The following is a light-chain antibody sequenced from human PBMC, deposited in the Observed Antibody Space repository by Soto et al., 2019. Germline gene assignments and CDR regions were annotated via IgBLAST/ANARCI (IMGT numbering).Light chain of an antibody. V-gene: IGKV1-39*01. CDR1: QSTTTY. CDR2: AAS. J-gene: IGKJ4*01. CDR3: QQIYSAPLT. Sequence: DIQMTQSPSSLSASVGDRVTITCRASQSTTTYLNWYRQKPGKAPKLLIYAASSLQSGVPSRFSGSGSETEFTLSISSLQPEDFATYFCQQIYSAPLTFGGGTKVDI.